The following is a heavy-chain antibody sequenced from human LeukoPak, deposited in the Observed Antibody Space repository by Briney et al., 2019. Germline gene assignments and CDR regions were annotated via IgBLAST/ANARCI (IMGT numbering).Heavy chain of an antibody. D-gene: IGHD1-1*01. CDR1: GFTISSYW. V-gene: IGHV3-7*05. CDR3: TSDRSGQD. Sequence: PGGSLRLSCAASGFTISSYWMSWVRQAPGKGLQWVANIKQDGSEKYYVDSVKGRFTISRDNAKNSLYLQMNSLRAEYTAVYYCTSDRSGQDWGQGTLVTVSS. J-gene: IGHJ4*02. CDR2: IKQDGSEK.